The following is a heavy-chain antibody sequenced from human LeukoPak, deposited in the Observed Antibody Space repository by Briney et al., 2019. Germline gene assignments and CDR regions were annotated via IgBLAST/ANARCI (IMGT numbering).Heavy chain of an antibody. CDR2: IYSGGST. V-gene: IGHV3-53*01. CDR1: GFTVSSNY. Sequence: GGSLRLSCAASGFTVSSNYMNWVRQAPGKGLEWVSVIYSGGSTYYADSVKGRFTISRDNSKNTLYLQMNSLRAEDTAVYYCARDSGSYYSAFDIWGQGTMVTVSS. J-gene: IGHJ3*02. CDR3: ARDSGSYYSAFDI. D-gene: IGHD1-26*01.